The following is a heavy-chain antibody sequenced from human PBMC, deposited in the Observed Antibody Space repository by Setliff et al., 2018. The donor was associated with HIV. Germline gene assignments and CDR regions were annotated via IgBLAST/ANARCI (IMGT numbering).Heavy chain of an antibody. V-gene: IGHV4-31*03. D-gene: IGHD2-2*01. Sequence: PSETLSLTCTDSGGSITSGGFYWSWIRQYLQKGLEWIGYIYYSGGTYYNPSLKSRVTMSVETSKNQFSLKLSSVTAADTAVYYCARGDAMTSLGAFDIWGQGTMVTVSS. CDR1: GGSITSGGFY. J-gene: IGHJ3*02. CDR3: ARGDAMTSLGAFDI. CDR2: IYYSGGT.